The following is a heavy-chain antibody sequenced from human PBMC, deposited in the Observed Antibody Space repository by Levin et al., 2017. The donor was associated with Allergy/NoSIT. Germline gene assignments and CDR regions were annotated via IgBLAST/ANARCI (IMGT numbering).Heavy chain of an antibody. CDR3: ARDVWVATIPYYYYGMDV. CDR2: ISAYNGNT. CDR1: GYTFTSYG. Sequence: ASVKVSCKASGYTFTSYGISWVRQAPGQGLEWMGWISAYNGNTNYAQKLQGRVTMTTDTSTSTAYMELRSLRSDDTAVYYCARDVWVATIPYYYYGMDVWGQGTTVTVSS. J-gene: IGHJ6*02. D-gene: IGHD5-12*01. V-gene: IGHV1-18*01.